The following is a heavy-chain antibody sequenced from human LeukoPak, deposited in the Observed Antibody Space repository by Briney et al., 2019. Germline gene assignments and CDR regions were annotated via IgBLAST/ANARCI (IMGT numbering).Heavy chain of an antibody. CDR3: ARGKNYYGSGSYNWFDP. Sequence: ASVKVSCKASGYTFTSYAMHWVRQAPGQRLEWMGWINAGNGNTKYSQKFQGRVTITRDTSESTAYMELSSLRSEDTDVYYCARGKNYYGSGSYNWFDPWGQGTLVTVSS. V-gene: IGHV1-3*01. CDR1: GYTFTSYA. CDR2: INAGNGNT. D-gene: IGHD3-10*01. J-gene: IGHJ5*02.